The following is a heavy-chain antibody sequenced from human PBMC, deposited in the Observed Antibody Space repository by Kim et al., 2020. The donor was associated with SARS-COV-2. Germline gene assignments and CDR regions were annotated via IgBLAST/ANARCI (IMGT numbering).Heavy chain of an antibody. CDR2: ISYDGSNK. Sequence: GGSLRLSCAASGFTFSSYAMHWVRQAPGKGLEWVAVISYDGSNKYYADSVKGRFTISRDNSKNTLYLQMNSLRAEDTAVYYCARGPRDRWNYTYYYYYMDVWGKGTTVTVSS. V-gene: IGHV3-30-3*01. J-gene: IGHJ6*03. D-gene: IGHD1-7*01. CDR1: GFTFSSYA. CDR3: ARGPRDRWNYTYYYYYMDV.